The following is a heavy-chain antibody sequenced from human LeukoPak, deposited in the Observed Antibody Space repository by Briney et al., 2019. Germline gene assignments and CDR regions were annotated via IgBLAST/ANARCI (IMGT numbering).Heavy chain of an antibody. Sequence: ASVKVSCKASGYTFTGHYMHWVRQAPGQGLEWMGWINPYSGGTNYAQKFQGRVTMTRDTSISTAHMELSRLRSDDTAVYYCARVRYSGFDSDDSDAFDIWGQGTMVTVSS. CDR2: INPYSGGT. CDR3: ARVRYSGFDSDDSDAFDI. V-gene: IGHV1-2*02. D-gene: IGHD5-12*01. CDR1: GYTFTGHY. J-gene: IGHJ3*02.